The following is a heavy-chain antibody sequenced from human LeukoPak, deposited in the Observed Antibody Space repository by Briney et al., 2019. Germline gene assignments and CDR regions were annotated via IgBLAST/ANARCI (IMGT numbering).Heavy chain of an antibody. CDR3: ARAPVPDYYYYGMDV. V-gene: IGHV4-31*03. J-gene: IGHJ6*02. CDR1: CGALSSGGYY. Sequence: KPSETPAPTLTFSCGALSSGGYYLSWIRQHPRKGPGWVGYIYYSGSTYYNPSLKSRVTISVDTSKNQFSLKLSSVTAADTAVYYCARAPVPDYYYYGMDVWGQGTTVTVSS. CDR2: IYYSGST. D-gene: IGHD3-10*01.